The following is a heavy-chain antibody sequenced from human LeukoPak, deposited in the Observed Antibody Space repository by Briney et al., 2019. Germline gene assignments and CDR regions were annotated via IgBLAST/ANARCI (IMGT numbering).Heavy chain of an antibody. Sequence: PGGSLRLSCAASGFTFSSYAMSWVRQAPGKGLEWVSAISGSGGGTYYADSVKGRFTISRDNSKNTLYLQMNSLRAEDTAVYYCAKSRLRFSSNSPADYWGQGTLVTVSS. J-gene: IGHJ4*02. CDR2: ISGSGGGT. D-gene: IGHD4-11*01. CDR3: AKSRLRFSSNSPADY. CDR1: GFTFSSYA. V-gene: IGHV3-23*01.